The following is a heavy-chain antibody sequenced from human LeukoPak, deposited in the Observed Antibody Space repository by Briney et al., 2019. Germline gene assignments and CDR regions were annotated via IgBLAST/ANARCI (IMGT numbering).Heavy chain of an antibody. J-gene: IGHJ3*02. Sequence: ASVKVSCKASGYTFTGYYVHWVRQAPGQGLEYMGRIDPNSGDPNFAQRFQGRVTMTRDTSISAAYMELSRLRYDDTAEYFCARSRIRSWGWLQFAAFDIWGEGTMVTVSS. CDR1: GYTFTGYY. CDR2: IDPNSGDP. CDR3: ARSRIRSWGWLQFAAFDI. V-gene: IGHV1-2*06. D-gene: IGHD5-24*01.